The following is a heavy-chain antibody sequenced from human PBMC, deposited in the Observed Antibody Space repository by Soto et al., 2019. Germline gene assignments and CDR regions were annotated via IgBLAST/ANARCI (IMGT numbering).Heavy chain of an antibody. V-gene: IGHV2-5*01. CDR3: AHSRTMMTFGGVIVRPPTFDY. D-gene: IGHD3-16*02. CDR1: GFSLSTSGVG. J-gene: IGHJ4*02. CDR2: IYWNDDK. Sequence: QITLKESGPTLVKPTQTLTLTCTFSGFSLSTSGVGVGWIRQPPGKALEWLALIYWNDDKRYSPSLKSRLTITKDTSKNQVVLTMTIIDPVDTATYYCAHSRTMMTFGGVIVRPPTFDYLGQGTLVNGSS.